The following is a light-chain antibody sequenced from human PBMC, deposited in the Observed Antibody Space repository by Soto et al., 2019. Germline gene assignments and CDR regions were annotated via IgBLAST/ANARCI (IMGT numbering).Light chain of an antibody. CDR2: EGN. CDR1: SSDVGTYNL. CDR3: CSYAGTSTFYV. Sequence: QSALTQPASVSGSPGQSITVSCTGTSSDVGTYNLVSWYQQYPGKAPKLMIYEGNKRPSGVSSRFSGSKSGNTASLTISGLQAEDGADYYCCSYAGTSTFYVFGSGTKLTVL. V-gene: IGLV2-23*01. J-gene: IGLJ1*01.